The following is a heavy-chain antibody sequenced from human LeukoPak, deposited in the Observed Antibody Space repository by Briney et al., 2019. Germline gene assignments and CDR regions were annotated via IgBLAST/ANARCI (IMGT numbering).Heavy chain of an antibody. V-gene: IGHV1-2*02. Sequence: APVKVSCKXSGYTFTGYYMHWVRQAPGQGLEWMGGINPNSGGTNYAQKFQGRVTMTRDTSISTAYMEPSRLRSDDTAVYYCARVGRYCSSTSCYTGDWFDPWGQGTLVTVSS. J-gene: IGHJ5*02. CDR1: GYTFTGYY. D-gene: IGHD2-2*02. CDR2: INPNSGGT. CDR3: ARVGRYCSSTSCYTGDWFDP.